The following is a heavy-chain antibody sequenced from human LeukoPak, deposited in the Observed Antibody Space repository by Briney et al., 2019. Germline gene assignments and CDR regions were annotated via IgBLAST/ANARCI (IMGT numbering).Heavy chain of an antibody. J-gene: IGHJ6*02. CDR1: GFTFSSYA. V-gene: IGHV3-23*01. CDR3: ARDGAAGYCSSTSCYPIDYYYYYGMDV. CDR2: ISGSGGST. D-gene: IGHD2-2*01. Sequence: GGSLRLSCAASGFTFSSYAMSWVRQAPGKGLEWVSAISGSGGSTYYADSVKGRFTISRDNAKNSLYLQMNSLRAEDTAVYYCARDGAAGYCSSTSCYPIDYYYYYGMDVWGQGTTVTVSS.